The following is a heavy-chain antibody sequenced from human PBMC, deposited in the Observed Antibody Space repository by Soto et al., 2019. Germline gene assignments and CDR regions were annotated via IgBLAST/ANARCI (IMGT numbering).Heavy chain of an antibody. Sequence: GGSLRLSCAASGFTFSSYWMSWVRQAPGKGLEWVANIKQDGSEKYYVDSVKGRFTISRDNAKNSLYLQMNSLRAEDTAVYYCARATRFGGPLDYFDYWGQGTLVTVSS. V-gene: IGHV3-7*01. D-gene: IGHD3-10*01. J-gene: IGHJ4*02. CDR1: GFTFSSYW. CDR2: IKQDGSEK. CDR3: ARATRFGGPLDYFDY.